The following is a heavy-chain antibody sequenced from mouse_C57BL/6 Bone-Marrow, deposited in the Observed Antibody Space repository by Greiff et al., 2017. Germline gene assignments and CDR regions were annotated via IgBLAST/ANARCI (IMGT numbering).Heavy chain of an antibody. CDR3: ASGYNYDYAMDY. CDR1: GYSFTDYN. Sequence: EVQLQQSGPELVKPGASVKISCKASGYSFTDYNMHWVKQSNGTSLEWIGVINPNNGTTSYNQKFKGKATLTVEQSSSTAYMQLNSLTSEDSAVYNGASGYNYDYAMDYWGQGTSVTVSS. CDR2: INPNNGTT. D-gene: IGHD2-12*01. J-gene: IGHJ4*01. V-gene: IGHV1-39*01.